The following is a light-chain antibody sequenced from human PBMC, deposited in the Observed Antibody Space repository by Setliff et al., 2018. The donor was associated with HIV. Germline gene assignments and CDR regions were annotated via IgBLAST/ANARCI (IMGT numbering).Light chain of an antibody. CDR1: SGDIGRYDY. CDR3: SSYADVSTFL. J-gene: IGLJ1*01. V-gene: IGLV2-14*03. CDR2: DVN. Sequence: SVLTQPASVSGSPGQSITVSCTGSSGDIGRYDYVAWYQQHPGKVPKLIIYDVNDRPSGVSNRFSGSKSGDTASLTISGLQAEDEADYYCSSYADVSTFLFGTGTKVTVL.